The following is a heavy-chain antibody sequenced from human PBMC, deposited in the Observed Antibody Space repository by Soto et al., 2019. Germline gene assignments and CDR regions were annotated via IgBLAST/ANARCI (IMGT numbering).Heavy chain of an antibody. V-gene: IGHV1-69*06. Sequence: QVQLVQSGAGVKKPGSSVKVSCKASGGTFSSYAISWVRQAPGQGLEWMGGIIPIFGTANYAQKFQGRVTITADKSTSTAYMELSSLRSEDTAVYYCARDVEGYCSGGSCYSRYYGMDVWGQGTTVTVSS. D-gene: IGHD2-15*01. J-gene: IGHJ6*02. CDR3: ARDVEGYCSGGSCYSRYYGMDV. CDR1: GGTFSSYA. CDR2: IIPIFGTA.